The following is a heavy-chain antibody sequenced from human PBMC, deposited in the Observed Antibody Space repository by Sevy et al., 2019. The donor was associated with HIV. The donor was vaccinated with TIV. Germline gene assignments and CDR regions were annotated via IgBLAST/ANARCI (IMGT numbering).Heavy chain of an antibody. V-gene: IGHV3-9*01. CDR3: VKDRSGSYSFDY. CDR2: ISWSSGNI. J-gene: IGHJ4*02. CDR1: GFTFDDYT. D-gene: IGHD1-26*01. Sequence: WSLRLSCAASGFTFDDYTMNWVRQAPGKGLEWVSGISWSSGNIAYADSVEGRFTISRDNAKNSLYLQMNSLRVEDTALYYCVKDRSGSYSFDYWGQGTLVTVSS.